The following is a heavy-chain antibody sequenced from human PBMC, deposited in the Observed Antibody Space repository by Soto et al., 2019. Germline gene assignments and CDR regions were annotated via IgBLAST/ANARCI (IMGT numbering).Heavy chain of an antibody. CDR2: ISYDGTKT. D-gene: IGHD6-19*01. Sequence: QVQLVESGGGVVQPGRSLRVSCAASGFTFSIYAMHWVRQAPGTGLEWVAVISYDGTKTYYADSVKGRFTISRDNSKNTVYQQMNSLRDEDTAVYYCAKDRAPRRQWLIDHCAYWGQGTVVTVSP. V-gene: IGHV3-30*18. CDR1: GFTFSIYA. J-gene: IGHJ4*02. CDR3: AKDRAPRRQWLIDHCAY.